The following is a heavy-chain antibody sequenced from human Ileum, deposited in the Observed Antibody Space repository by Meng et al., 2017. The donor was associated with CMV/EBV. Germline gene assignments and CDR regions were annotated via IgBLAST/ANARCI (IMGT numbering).Heavy chain of an antibody. D-gene: IGHD3-22*01. CDR2: IYPSGGST. V-gene: IGHV1-46*01. J-gene: IGHJ4*02. CDR1: GYSFTSYD. CDR3: ARGKSYYDASGRFDY. Sequence: ASGYSFTSYDMPWVRQAPGQGLEWMGKIYPSGGSTTYGQRSQGRVTMTTDTSTSTVYMELSSLRSEDTAVYYCARGKSYYDASGRFDYWGQGTLVTSPQ.